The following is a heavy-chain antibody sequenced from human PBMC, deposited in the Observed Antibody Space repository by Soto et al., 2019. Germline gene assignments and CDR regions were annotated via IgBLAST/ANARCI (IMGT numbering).Heavy chain of an antibody. V-gene: IGHV3-66*01. CDR2: IHTGGSA. CDR1: GFIVSNNY. J-gene: IGHJ1*01. D-gene: IGHD3-3*01. Sequence: EVQVAESGGDLVQPGGSLRLSCAASGFIVSNNYMTWVRQAPGEGLEWVSSIHTGGSAYYADSVKGRFTISRDTSKNTVSLQRNSLRAEDTAVYYCATGVDNAKVHHWGQGTLVTVSS. CDR3: ATGVDNAKVHH.